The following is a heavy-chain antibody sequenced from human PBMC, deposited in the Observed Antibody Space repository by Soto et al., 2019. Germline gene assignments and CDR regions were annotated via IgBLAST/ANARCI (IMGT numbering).Heavy chain of an antibody. Sequence: GGSLRLSCAASGFTFSSYEVNWVRQAAGKGLEWISHISSSGSTIDYADAVKGRFTITRDNAKNSVYLQMNSLRAEDTAVYYCARVKTYYYDMDVWGQGTTVTVSS. J-gene: IGHJ6*02. CDR3: ARVKTYYYDMDV. CDR2: ISSSGSTI. CDR1: GFTFSSYE. V-gene: IGHV3-48*03.